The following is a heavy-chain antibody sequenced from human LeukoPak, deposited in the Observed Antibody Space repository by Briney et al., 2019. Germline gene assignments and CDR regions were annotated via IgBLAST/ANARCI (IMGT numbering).Heavy chain of an antibody. V-gene: IGHV4-4*07. CDR1: GGSISSYY. J-gene: IGHJ4*02. D-gene: IGHD3-3*01. Sequence: SETLSLTSTVSGGSISSYYWSWIRQPAGKGLEWIGRIYTSGSTNYNPSLKSRVTMPVDTSKNQFSLKLSSVTAADTAVYYCARGGYYVFWSGYYMIDYFDYWGQGPLVTVSS. CDR2: IYTSGST. CDR3: ARGGYYVFWSGYYMIDYFDY.